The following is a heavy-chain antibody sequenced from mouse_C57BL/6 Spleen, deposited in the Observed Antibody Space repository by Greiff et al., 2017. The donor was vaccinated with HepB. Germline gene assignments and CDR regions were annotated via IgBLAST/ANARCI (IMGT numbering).Heavy chain of an antibody. J-gene: IGHJ1*03. D-gene: IGHD1-1*01. CDR2: IYPGSGST. CDR1: GYTFTSYW. Sequence: VQLQQSGAELVKPGASVKMSCKASGYTFTSYWITWVKQRPGQGLEWIGDIYPGSGSTNYNEKFKSKATLTVDTSSSTAYMQLCSLTSEDSAVYYCARYYYYGSSSSWYFDVWGTGTTVTVSS. V-gene: IGHV1-55*01. CDR3: ARYYYYGSSSSWYFDV.